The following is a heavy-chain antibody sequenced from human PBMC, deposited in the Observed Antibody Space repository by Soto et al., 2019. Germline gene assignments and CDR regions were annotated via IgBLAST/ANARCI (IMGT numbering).Heavy chain of an antibody. J-gene: IGHJ4*02. Sequence: VQMVESGGGVVQPGRSLRLSCAASGFTFSSYGMHWVRQAPGKGLEWVAVIWYDGSNKYYADSVKGRFTISRDNSKNTLYLQMNSLRAEDTAVYYCAREGGYDYLNNYFDYWGQGTLVTVSS. CDR1: GFTFSSYG. CDR3: AREGGYDYLNNYFDY. V-gene: IGHV3-33*01. CDR2: IWYDGSNK. D-gene: IGHD5-12*01.